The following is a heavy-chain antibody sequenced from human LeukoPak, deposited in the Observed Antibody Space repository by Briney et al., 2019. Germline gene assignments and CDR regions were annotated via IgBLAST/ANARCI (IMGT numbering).Heavy chain of an antibody. CDR2: INQGGSEK. Sequence: PGGSLRLFCALSGFTFSTYWMGWVRQAPGKGLEWLANINQGGSEKYYVDSVKGRFTISRDNAKNSLFLQMNSLRAEDTAVYYCARDVGDLWGQGTLVTVSS. V-gene: IGHV3-7*01. CDR1: GFTFSTYW. CDR3: ARDVGDL. D-gene: IGHD2-21*02. J-gene: IGHJ4*02.